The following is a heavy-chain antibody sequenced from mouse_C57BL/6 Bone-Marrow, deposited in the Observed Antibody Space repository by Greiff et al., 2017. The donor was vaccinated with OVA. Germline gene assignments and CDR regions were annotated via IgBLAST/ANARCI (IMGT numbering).Heavy chain of an antibody. CDR2: IYPGDGDT. V-gene: IGHV1-80*01. CDR3: ANDYGFAY. Sequence: QVHVKQSGAELVKPGASVKISCKASGYAFSSYWMNWVKQRPGKGLEWIGQIYPGDGDTNYNGKFKGKATLTADKPSSTAYMQLSSLTSEDSAVYFCANDYGFAYWGQGTLVTVSA. CDR1: GYAFSSYW. D-gene: IGHD2-4*01. J-gene: IGHJ3*01.